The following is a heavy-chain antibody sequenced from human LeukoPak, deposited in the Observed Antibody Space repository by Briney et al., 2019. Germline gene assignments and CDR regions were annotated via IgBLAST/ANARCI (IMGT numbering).Heavy chain of an antibody. CDR1: GFTVSSNY. V-gene: IGHV3-53*01. J-gene: IGHJ5*02. CDR3: ARDPGGNWFDP. D-gene: IGHD3-16*01. CDR2: IYSGGST. Sequence: GGSLRLSCAASGFTVSSNYMSWVRQAPGKGLEWVSVIYSGGSTHYADSVKGRFTISRDNSKNTLYLQMNSLRAEDTAVYYCARDPGGNWFDPWGQGTLVTVSS.